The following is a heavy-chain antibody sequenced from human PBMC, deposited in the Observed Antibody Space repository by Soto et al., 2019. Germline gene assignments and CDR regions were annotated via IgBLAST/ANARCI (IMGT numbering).Heavy chain of an antibody. D-gene: IGHD1-1*01. Sequence: EVQLLESGGGLVQPGGSLRLSCAAPGFTFSSYAMSWVRQAPGKGLEWVSVIRSSGDRTYYADAVKGRFTISRDNSKNTLYMQMNSLRAEDTAGYDCAKQRDPETPYYDALDVLVQGTTVIFSS. CDR3: AKQRDPETPYYDALDV. CDR2: IRSSGDRT. V-gene: IGHV3-23*01. CDR1: GFTFSSYA. J-gene: IGHJ6*02.